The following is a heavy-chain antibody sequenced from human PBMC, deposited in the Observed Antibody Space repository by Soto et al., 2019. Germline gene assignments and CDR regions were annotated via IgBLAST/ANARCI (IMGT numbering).Heavy chain of an antibody. CDR2: INHSGST. CDR1: GGSFSGYY. J-gene: IGHJ2*01. Sequence: QVQLQQWGAGLLKPSETLSLTCAVYGGSFSGYYWSWIRQPPGKGLEWIGEINHSGSTNYNPSLKSRVTISVDTSKNQFSLKLSSVTAADTAVYYCATLRGRRWYFDLWGRGTLVTVSS. CDR3: ATLRGRRWYFDL. D-gene: IGHD3-16*01. V-gene: IGHV4-34*01.